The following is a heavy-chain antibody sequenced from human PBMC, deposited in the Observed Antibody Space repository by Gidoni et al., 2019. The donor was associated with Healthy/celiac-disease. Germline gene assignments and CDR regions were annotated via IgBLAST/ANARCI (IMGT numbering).Heavy chain of an antibody. J-gene: IGHJ4*02. D-gene: IGHD6-13*01. Sequence: VQLVQPGAEAKKPGASWKVSCKAFGYSLTSYGISWVRQVPGHGLEWMGWISACMGKTNYAQKLQGRVTMTTDTSTSTAYMELRSLRSDDTAVYYCARDEKPRSSWYDVAYFDYWGQGTLGTVSS. V-gene: IGHV1-18*01. CDR3: ARDEKPRSSWYDVAYFDY. CDR1: GYSLTSYG. CDR2: ISACMGKT.